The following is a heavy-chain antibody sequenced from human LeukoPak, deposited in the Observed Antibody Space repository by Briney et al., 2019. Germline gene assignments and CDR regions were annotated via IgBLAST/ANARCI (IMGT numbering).Heavy chain of an antibody. V-gene: IGHV4-30-2*01. D-gene: IGHD3-10*01. J-gene: IGHJ5*02. CDR1: GDSISSGAYS. CDR2: IFHSGST. Sequence: SETLSLTCVVSGDSISSGAYSWSWIRQPPGKGLEWIGYIFHSGSTFYNPSLKSRVTISVDNSKNQFSLRLSSVTAADTAVYYCARELWFANAPGSWLDPWGQGALVTVSS. CDR3: ARELWFANAPGSWLDP.